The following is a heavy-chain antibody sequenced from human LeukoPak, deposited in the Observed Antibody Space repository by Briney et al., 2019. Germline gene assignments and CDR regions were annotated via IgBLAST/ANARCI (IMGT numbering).Heavy chain of an antibody. CDR1: GYSFATYW. CDR3: ATVPGGSSDWPY. D-gene: IGHD6-19*01. CDR2: FYPGDADT. V-gene: IGHV5-51*01. J-gene: IGHJ4*02. Sequence: GESLKISCKGSGYSFATYWIGWVRQLPGKGLEWMGIFYPGDADTRYSPSFQGQVTISADKSISTAYLQWSSLKASDTAMYYCATVPGGSSDWPYWGQGTLVTVSS.